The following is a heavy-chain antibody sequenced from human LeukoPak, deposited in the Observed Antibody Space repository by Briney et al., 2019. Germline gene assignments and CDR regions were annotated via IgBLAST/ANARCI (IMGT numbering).Heavy chain of an antibody. V-gene: IGHV4-30-2*01. D-gene: IGHD2-2*01. Sequence: SETLSLTCAGSGGSISSGGYSWSWTRQPPGKGLEWIRYIYHSGSTYYNPSLKSRVTISVDRSKNQFSLKLSSVTAADTAVYYCARGRLYCSSTSCSPYGMDVWGKGTTVTVSS. CDR2: IYHSGST. CDR3: ARGRLYCSSTSCSPYGMDV. J-gene: IGHJ6*04. CDR1: GGSISSGGYS.